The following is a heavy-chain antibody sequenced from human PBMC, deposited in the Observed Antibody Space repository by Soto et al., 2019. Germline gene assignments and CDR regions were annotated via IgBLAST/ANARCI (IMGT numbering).Heavy chain of an antibody. Sequence: QVQLVESGGGVVQPGRSLRLSCAASGFTFSSYGMHWVRQAPGKGLEWVAVIWYDGSNKYYADSVKGRFTISRDNSKNTLYLQMNSLRAEDTAVYYCARGEYSSSWRYYYYMDVWGKGTTVTVSS. D-gene: IGHD6-13*01. CDR2: IWYDGSNK. V-gene: IGHV3-33*01. CDR3: ARGEYSSSWRYYYYMDV. J-gene: IGHJ6*03. CDR1: GFTFSSYG.